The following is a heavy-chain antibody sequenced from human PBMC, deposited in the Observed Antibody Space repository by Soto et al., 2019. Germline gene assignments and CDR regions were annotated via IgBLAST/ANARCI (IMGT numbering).Heavy chain of an antibody. CDR3: AKSGLLYYYCSCTHPYYFDY. CDR1: GFTFSSYA. CDR2: ISGSGGST. D-gene: IGHD3-10*01. V-gene: IGHV3-23*01. Sequence: EVQLLESGGGLVQPGGSLRLSCAASGFTFSSYAMSWVRQAPGKGLEWVSAISGSGGSTYYADSVKGRFTISRDNSKNTLSRQMNSLRAEDTAVYYCAKSGLLYYYCSCTHPYYFDYWGQGTLVTVSS. J-gene: IGHJ4*02.